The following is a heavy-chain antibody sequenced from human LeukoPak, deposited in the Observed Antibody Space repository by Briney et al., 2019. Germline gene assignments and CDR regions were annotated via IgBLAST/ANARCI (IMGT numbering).Heavy chain of an antibody. Sequence: GGSLRLSCAASGFTFSSYGMHWVRQAPGKGLEWVAVIWYDGSNKYYANSVKGRFTISRDNSKNTLYLQMGSLRAEDMAVYYCARGRGSYDYWGQGTLVTVSS. V-gene: IGHV3-33*01. D-gene: IGHD1-26*01. CDR3: ARGRGSYDY. CDR1: GFTFSSYG. CDR2: IWYDGSNK. J-gene: IGHJ4*02.